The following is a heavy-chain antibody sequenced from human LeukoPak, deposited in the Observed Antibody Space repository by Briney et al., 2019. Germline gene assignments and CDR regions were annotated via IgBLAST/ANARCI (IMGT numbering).Heavy chain of an antibody. J-gene: IGHJ5*02. CDR2: IIPIFGTA. CDR3: ARTEAPFRFDP. CDR1: GGTFSSYA. Sequence: ASVKVSCKASGGTFSSYAISWVRQAPGQGLEWMGGIIPIFGTANYAQKFQGRVTITTDESTSTAYMELSSLRSEDRAVYYCARTEAPFRFDPWGQGTLVTVSS. D-gene: IGHD2/OR15-2a*01. V-gene: IGHV1-69*05.